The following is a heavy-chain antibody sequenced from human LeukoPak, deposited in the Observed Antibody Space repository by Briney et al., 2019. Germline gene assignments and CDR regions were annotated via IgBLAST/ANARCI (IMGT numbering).Heavy chain of an antibody. Sequence: GGSLRLSCAASGFTFGSYGMHWVRQAPGKGLEWVAVISYDGSNKYYADSVKGRFTISRDNSKNTLYLQMNSLRAEDTAVYYCAKDGPYSGSTESPFDYWGQGTLVTVSS. V-gene: IGHV3-30*18. CDR2: ISYDGSNK. CDR1: GFTFGSYG. CDR3: AKDGPYSGSTESPFDY. J-gene: IGHJ4*02. D-gene: IGHD1-26*01.